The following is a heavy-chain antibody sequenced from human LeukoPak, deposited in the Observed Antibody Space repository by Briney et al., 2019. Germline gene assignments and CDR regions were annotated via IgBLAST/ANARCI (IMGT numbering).Heavy chain of an antibody. CDR1: GYTFTSYD. J-gene: IGHJ4*02. V-gene: IGHV1-8*03. CDR3: ARSMVRGVILLDY. D-gene: IGHD3-10*01. Sequence: SVKVSCKASGYTFTSYDINWVRQATGQGLEWMDWMNPNNGNTGYAQKSQGRVTITRNTSLSTAYMELSSLKSEDTAVYYCARSMVRGVILLDYWGQGTLVTVSS. CDR2: MNPNNGNT.